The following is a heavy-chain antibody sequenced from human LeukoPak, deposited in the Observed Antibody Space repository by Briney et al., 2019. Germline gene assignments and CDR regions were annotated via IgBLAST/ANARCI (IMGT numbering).Heavy chain of an antibody. CDR2: IYPGDSDT. CDR3: ARLWAGYCSGGSCYSGFEY. CDR1: GYSFTSYW. V-gene: IGHV5-51*01. D-gene: IGHD2-15*01. Sequence: RGESLKISCKGSGYSFTSYWIGWVRQMPGKGLEWMGIIYPGDSDTRYSPSFQGQVTISADKSISTAYLQWSSLKASDTAMYYCARLWAGYCSGGSCYSGFEYWGQGTLVTVSS. J-gene: IGHJ4*02.